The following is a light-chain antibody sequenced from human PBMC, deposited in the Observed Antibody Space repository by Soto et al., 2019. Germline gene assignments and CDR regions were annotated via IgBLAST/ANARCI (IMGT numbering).Light chain of an antibody. CDR1: SSDVGSSYL. Sequence: QSVLTQPASVSGSPGQSITISCTGTSSDVGSSYLVSWYQHHPGKAPKLMIYEVSKRPSGVSNRFSGSKSGNTASLTISGLQADDEGDYYCCSYALSSTAVFGGGTKVTVL. V-gene: IGLV2-23*02. CDR2: EVS. J-gene: IGLJ2*01. CDR3: CSYALSSTAV.